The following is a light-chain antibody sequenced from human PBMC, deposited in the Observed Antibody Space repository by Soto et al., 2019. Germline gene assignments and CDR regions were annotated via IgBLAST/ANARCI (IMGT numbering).Light chain of an antibody. CDR2: GAS. CDR3: QQFRNWPGK. CDR1: QSFLXSIN. J-gene: IGKJ1*01. V-gene: IGKV3D-15*01. Sequence: DIVMPHSRHSLAVSLGERATINCKSSQSFLXSINRAWYRHKPGQAPRLLXHGASTMDTGVQAMISGSGSGTDLTLTIRSLQSEDVAVYYCQQFRNWPGKFGQGTKVE.